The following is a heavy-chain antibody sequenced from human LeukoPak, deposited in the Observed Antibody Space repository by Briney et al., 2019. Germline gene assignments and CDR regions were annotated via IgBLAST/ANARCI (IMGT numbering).Heavy chain of an antibody. J-gene: IGHJ3*02. V-gene: IGHV4-38-2*01. CDR1: GYSISSGYY. Sequence: PSETLSLTCAVSGYSISSGYYWGWIRQPPGKGLEWVGSIYHSGSAYHNPSLKSRVTISVDTSHNQFSLKLSSVTAADTAVYYCARPTPGGSSGYYTIDAFDIWGQGTMVTVSS. CDR2: IYHSGSA. CDR3: ARPTPGGSSGYYTIDAFDI. D-gene: IGHD3-22*01.